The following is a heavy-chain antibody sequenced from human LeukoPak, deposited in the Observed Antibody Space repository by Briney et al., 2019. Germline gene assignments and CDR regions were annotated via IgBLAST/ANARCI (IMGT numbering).Heavy chain of an antibody. CDR1: GGSMKSYY. CDR3: ARVGGMLTINNEAFDI. V-gene: IGHV4-59*01. Sequence: SETRSLTCTVSGGSMKSYYWNWIRQPPGKGLEWIGYIYYSGSTNYNPSLKSRVTISVDTSKNQFSLKLTSVTAADTAIYYCARVGGMLTINNEAFDIWGQGTVVTVS. J-gene: IGHJ3*02. CDR2: IYYSGST. D-gene: IGHD5-24*01.